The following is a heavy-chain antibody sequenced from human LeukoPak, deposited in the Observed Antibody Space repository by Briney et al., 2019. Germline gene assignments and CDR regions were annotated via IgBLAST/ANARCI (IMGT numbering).Heavy chain of an antibody. V-gene: IGHV3-72*01. D-gene: IGHD1-1*01. CDR2: SKNKYNSFTT. CDR3: VLEFVRDGFDI. J-gene: IGHJ3*02. CDR1: GFTFSDHY. Sequence: PGGSLRLSCAASGFTFSDHYMDWVRQAPGMGLEWVGRSKNKYNSFTTEYAASVQGRFTISRDGSRNSLYLEMYSLKTEDTAVYYCVLEFVRDGFDIWGQGTMVTVS.